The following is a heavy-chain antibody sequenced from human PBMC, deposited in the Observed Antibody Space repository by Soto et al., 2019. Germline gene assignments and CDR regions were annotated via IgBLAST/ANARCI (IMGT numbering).Heavy chain of an antibody. CDR2: IIPIFGTA. CDR1: GGTFSSYA. V-gene: IGHV1-69*13. D-gene: IGHD3-22*01. J-gene: IGHJ4*02. CDR3: WYYYDSSGYSRILDY. Sequence: ASVKVSCKASGGTFSSYAISWVRQAPGQGLEWMGGIIPIFGTANYAQKFQGRVTITADESTSTAYMELSSLRSEDTAVYYCWYYYDSSGYSRILDYWGQGTLVTVSS.